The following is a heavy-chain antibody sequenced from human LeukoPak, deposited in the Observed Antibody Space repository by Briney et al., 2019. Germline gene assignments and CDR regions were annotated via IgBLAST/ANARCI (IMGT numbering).Heavy chain of an antibody. J-gene: IGHJ4*02. CDR1: GGTFSSYA. V-gene: IGHV1-69*13. CDR3: ARDRGPSIAAAGYFDY. Sequence: SVKVSCKASGGTFSSYAIRWVRQAPGQGLEWMGGIIPIFGTANYAQKFQGRVTITADESTSTAYMELSSLRSEDTAVYYCARDRGPSIAAAGYFDYWGQGTLVTVSS. D-gene: IGHD6-13*01. CDR2: IIPIFGTA.